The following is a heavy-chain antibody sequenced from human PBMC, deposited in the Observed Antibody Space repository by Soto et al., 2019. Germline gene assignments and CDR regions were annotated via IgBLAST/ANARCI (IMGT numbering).Heavy chain of an antibody. V-gene: IGHV3-11*01. Sequence: VQLVESGGGLVKPGGFLRLSCAASRFTFSDYYMIWIRQAPGKGLEWVSYISSSGTGIYYGDSVKGLFTISRDNAKNSLYLQMNSLRAEDTAVYYCARAYSDAFDIWGQGTMVTVSS. CDR3: ARAYSDAFDI. CDR1: RFTFSDYY. D-gene: IGHD2-15*01. CDR2: ISSSGTGI. J-gene: IGHJ3*02.